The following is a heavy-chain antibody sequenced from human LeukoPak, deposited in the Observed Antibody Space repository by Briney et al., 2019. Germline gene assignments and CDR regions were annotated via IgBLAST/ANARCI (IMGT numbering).Heavy chain of an antibody. Sequence: PGGSLRLSCAASGFILCIFAMSWVRQAPGKGLEWVSTIDNGGTTYCPDSVKGRFTISRDNSKNTLYLQMNSLRAEDTATYYCANSRRSGTYCFDCWGQGTLVTVSS. CDR3: ANSRRSGTYCFDC. V-gene: IGHV3-23*01. CDR1: GFILCIFA. J-gene: IGHJ4*02. CDR2: IDNGGTT. D-gene: IGHD3-10*01.